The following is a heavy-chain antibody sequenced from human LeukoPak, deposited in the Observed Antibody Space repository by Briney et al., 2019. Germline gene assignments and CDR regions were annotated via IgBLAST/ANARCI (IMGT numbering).Heavy chain of an antibody. CDR3: ARSMAGTFDY. V-gene: IGHV1-2*02. J-gene: IGHJ4*02. Sequence: ASVKVSCKASGYTFTGHYIHWVRHAPGQGLEWMGWINPNNGGTNSAQKLQGRVTLTRDTSMSTAYMELSRLRSDDAAVYYCARSMAGTFDYWGQGTLVTVSS. D-gene: IGHD6-19*01. CDR2: INPNNGGT. CDR1: GYTFTGHY.